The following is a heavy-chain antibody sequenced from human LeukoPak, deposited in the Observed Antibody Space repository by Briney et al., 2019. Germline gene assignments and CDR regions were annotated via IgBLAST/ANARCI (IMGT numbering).Heavy chain of an antibody. CDR1: GFTFSDYY. CDR2: ISSSSSYT. D-gene: IGHD5-24*01. Sequence: GGSLRLSCAASGFTFSDYYMSWIRQAPGKGLEWVSYISSSSSYTNYADSVKGRFTISRDNAKNSLYLQMNSLRAEDTAVYYCASSPGGDGYNDYWGQGTLVTVSS. CDR3: ASSPGGDGYNDY. J-gene: IGHJ4*02. V-gene: IGHV3-11*03.